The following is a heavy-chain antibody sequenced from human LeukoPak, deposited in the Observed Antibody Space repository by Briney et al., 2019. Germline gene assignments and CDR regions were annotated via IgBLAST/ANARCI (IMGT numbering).Heavy chain of an antibody. CDR3: AREPRYYYDSSGYYIFDY. CDR1: GFTFSSYW. CDR2: IKQDASEK. V-gene: IGHV3-7*01. J-gene: IGHJ4*02. Sequence: PGGSLRLSCAASGFTFSSYWMSWVRQAPGKGLEWVANIKQDASEKYYVDSVKGRFTISRDNAKNSLYLQMNSLRAEDTAVYYCAREPRYYYDSSGYYIFDYWGQGTLVTVSS. D-gene: IGHD3-22*01.